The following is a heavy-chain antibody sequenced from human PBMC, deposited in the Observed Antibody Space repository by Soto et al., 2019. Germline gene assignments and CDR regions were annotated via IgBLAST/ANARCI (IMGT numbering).Heavy chain of an antibody. V-gene: IGHV3-15*01. D-gene: IGHD5-18*01. CDR2: IKSKTDGGTA. Sequence: WGSLRLSCEVSGFTFSNAWMFWVRQAPGKGLEWVGRIKSKTDGGTADYAAPVKGRFTISRDDSKNMLFLQMKSLKTEDTAVYYCITRDSGYGYGLSGLDYWGQGTLVTVSS. J-gene: IGHJ4*02. CDR1: GFTFSNAW. CDR3: ITRDSGYGYGLSGLDY.